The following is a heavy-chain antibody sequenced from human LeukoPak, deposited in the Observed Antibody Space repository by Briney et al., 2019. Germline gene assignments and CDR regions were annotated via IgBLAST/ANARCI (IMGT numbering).Heavy chain of an antibody. CDR2: IYPGDSRP. Sequence: GESLKISCKVSGYSFTSYCIGWVRQMPGKGLEWMGSIYPGDSRPTYSPSFQGQVTISVDKSINTAYLQWSSLQASDTAMYYCGMSGDRVPLQDDVFDVWGQGTMVTVST. D-gene: IGHD1-26*01. CDR1: GYSFTSYC. CDR3: GMSGDRVPLQDDVFDV. V-gene: IGHV5-51*01. J-gene: IGHJ3*01.